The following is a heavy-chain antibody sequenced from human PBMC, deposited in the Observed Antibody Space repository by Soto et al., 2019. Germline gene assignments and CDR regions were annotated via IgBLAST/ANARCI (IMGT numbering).Heavy chain of an antibody. CDR2: IKSKTDGGTT. D-gene: IGHD5-12*01. CDR3: TTGKSGYSGYDTNEPYYYYYGMDV. CDR1: GFTFSNAW. V-gene: IGHV3-15*07. J-gene: IGHJ6*02. Sequence: PGGSLRLSCAASGFTFSNAWMNWVRQAPGKGLEWVGRIKSKTDGGTTDYAAPVKGRFTISRDDSKNTLYLQMNSLKTEDTAVYYCTTGKSGYSGYDTNEPYYYYYGMDVWGQGTTVTVSS.